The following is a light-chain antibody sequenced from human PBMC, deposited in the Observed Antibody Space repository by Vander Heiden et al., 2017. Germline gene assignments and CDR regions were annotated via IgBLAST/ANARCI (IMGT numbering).Light chain of an antibody. CDR2: EVS. J-gene: IGLJ3*02. CDR3: CSYAGTTTVVV. V-gene: IGLV2-23*02. CDR1: SSDVGSYHL. Sequence: QSALTQPAAVSGSPAQSITISCTGTSSDVGSYHLVSWYQHHPGKAPQLIIYEVSKRPSGISHRFSGSKSGNTASLTVSGLQAEDEADYYCCSYAGTTTVVVFGGGTKLTVL.